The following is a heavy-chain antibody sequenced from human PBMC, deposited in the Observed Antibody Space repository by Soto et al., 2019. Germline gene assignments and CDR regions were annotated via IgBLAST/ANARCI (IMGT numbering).Heavy chain of an antibody. J-gene: IGHJ4*02. CDR1: GGTFSSYA. D-gene: IGHD3-22*01. Sequence: SVKVSCKASGGTFSSYAISWVRQAPGQGLDWMGGIIPIFGTANYAQKFQGRVTITADESTSTAYMELSSLRSEDTAVYYCARDPKNNYHDSSGYYDTGPWGQGTLVTVSS. CDR2: IIPIFGTA. CDR3: ARDPKNNYHDSSGYYDTGP. V-gene: IGHV1-69*13.